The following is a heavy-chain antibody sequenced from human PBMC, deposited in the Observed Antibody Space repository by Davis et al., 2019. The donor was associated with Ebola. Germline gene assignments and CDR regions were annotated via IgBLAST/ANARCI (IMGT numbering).Heavy chain of an antibody. Sequence: SETLSLTCAVYGGSFSGYYWSWIRQPPGKGLEWIGEINHSGSTNYNPSPKSRVTISVDTSKNQFSLKLSSVTAADTAVYYCARGIGGLGAWFDPWGQGTLVTVSS. D-gene: IGHD4/OR15-4a*01. J-gene: IGHJ5*02. CDR3: ARGIGGLGAWFDP. CDR2: INHSGST. V-gene: IGHV4-34*01. CDR1: GGSFSGYY.